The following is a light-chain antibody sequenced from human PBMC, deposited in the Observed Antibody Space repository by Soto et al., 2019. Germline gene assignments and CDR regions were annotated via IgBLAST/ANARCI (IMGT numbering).Light chain of an antibody. Sequence: GDRVTITCRASQSISDYLAWYQQKPGKAPNLLIYKASSLESGVPSRFSGSGSGTEFTLTINSLQPDDFSTYYCQEYSGSPPVYTFGQGTKLEIK. J-gene: IGKJ2*01. V-gene: IGKV1-5*03. CDR2: KAS. CDR3: QEYSGSPPVYT. CDR1: QSISDY.